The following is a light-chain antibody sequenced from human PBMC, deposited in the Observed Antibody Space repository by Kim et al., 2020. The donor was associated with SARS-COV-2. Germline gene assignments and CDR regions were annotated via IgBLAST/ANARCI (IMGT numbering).Light chain of an antibody. J-gene: IGKJ2*01. CDR2: YAS. CDR3: HHRSKWPFT. Sequence: EILLTQSPATLSLSPGERVILSCRASQDIAYYLAWYQQKPGHSPRLIIYYASKRATGIPDRFSGSGSGTEFTLTISSLEPEDFAVYYCHHRSKWPFTFGQGTKLEI. V-gene: IGKV3-11*01. CDR1: QDIAYY.